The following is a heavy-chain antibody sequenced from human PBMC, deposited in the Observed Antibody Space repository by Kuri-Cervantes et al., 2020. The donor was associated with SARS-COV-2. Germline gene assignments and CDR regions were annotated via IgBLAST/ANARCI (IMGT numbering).Heavy chain of an antibody. CDR3: ARQHLGYYMDV. CDR1: GYSISSGYY. D-gene: IGHD6-13*01. CDR2: VYHSGST. J-gene: IGHJ6*03. V-gene: IGHV4-38-2*02. Sequence: SETLSLTCTVSGYSISSGYYWGWIRQPPGKGLEWIGGVYHSGSTHYNPSLKSRVSISVDTSRNQFSLKVSSVTAADTAVYSCARQHLGYYMDVWGKGTTVTVSS.